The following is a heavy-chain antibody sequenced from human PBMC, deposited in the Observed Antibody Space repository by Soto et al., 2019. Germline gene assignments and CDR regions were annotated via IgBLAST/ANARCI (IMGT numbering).Heavy chain of an antibody. V-gene: IGHV3-30-3*01. D-gene: IGHD3-22*01. CDR3: ARENYYDSSGYFDY. CDR2: ISYDGSIK. Sequence: GGSLRLSCAASGFTFSSYAMHWVRQAPGKGLEWVAVISYDGSIKYYADSVKGRFTISRDNSKNTLYLQMNSLRAEDTAVYYCARENYYDSSGYFDYWGQGTLVTVSS. J-gene: IGHJ4*02. CDR1: GFTFSSYA.